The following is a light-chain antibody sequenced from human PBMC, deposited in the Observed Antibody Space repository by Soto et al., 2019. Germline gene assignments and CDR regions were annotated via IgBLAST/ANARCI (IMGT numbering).Light chain of an antibody. CDR2: GAS. V-gene: IGKV3-20*01. J-gene: IGKJ1*01. CDR3: QQYGRSPWT. CDR1: QSVSSSY. Sequence: EIVLTQSPGTLSLSPGVRATLSCTPSQSVSSSYLAWYQQKPGQAPRLLIYGASSRATGIPDRFSGSGSGTDFTLTISRLEPEDFAVYYCQQYGRSPWTFGQGTKVDIK.